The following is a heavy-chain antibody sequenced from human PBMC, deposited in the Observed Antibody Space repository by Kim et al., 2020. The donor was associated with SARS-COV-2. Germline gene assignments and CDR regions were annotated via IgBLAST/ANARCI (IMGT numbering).Heavy chain of an antibody. J-gene: IGHJ5*02. CDR3: ARNLVGDRAMGP. CDR1: GFTFGSHV. V-gene: IGHV3-30*03. D-gene: IGHD1-26*01. Sequence: GGSLRLSCAASGFTFGSHVMSWVRQAPGKGLEWVALISYGGSSKRYTDSVEGRFTVSWDNSKNELYLQMNSLRVEDTGIYYCARNLVGDRAMGPWGPGTLVTVPT. CDR2: ISYGGSSK.